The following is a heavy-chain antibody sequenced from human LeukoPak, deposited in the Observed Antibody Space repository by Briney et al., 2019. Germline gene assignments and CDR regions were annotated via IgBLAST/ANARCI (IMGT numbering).Heavy chain of an antibody. CDR1: GGSISSGGYS. V-gene: IGHV4-30-2*01. CDR2: IYHSGST. CDR3: ARGYGDYEIGYYFDY. D-gene: IGHD4-17*01. J-gene: IGHJ4*02. Sequence: SETLSLTCAVSGGSISSGGYSWSWIRQPPGKGLEWIGHIYHSGSTYYNPSLKSRVTISVDRSKNQFSLKLSSVTAADTAVYYCARGYGDYEIGYYFDYWGQGTLVTVSS.